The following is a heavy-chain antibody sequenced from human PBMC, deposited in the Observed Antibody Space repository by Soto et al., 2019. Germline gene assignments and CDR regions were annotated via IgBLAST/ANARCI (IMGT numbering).Heavy chain of an antibody. Sequence: QVQLQESGPGLVKPSQTLSLTCTVSGGSISSGGYYWSWIRQHPGKGLEWIGYIYYSGSTYYNPPLKSRVTISVDTSKNQFSLKLSYVTAEDTAVYYCARATQLGFGESIDAFDIWGQGTMVTVSS. D-gene: IGHD3-10*01. V-gene: IGHV4-31*03. CDR1: GGSISSGGYY. CDR3: ARATQLGFGESIDAFDI. CDR2: IYYSGST. J-gene: IGHJ3*02.